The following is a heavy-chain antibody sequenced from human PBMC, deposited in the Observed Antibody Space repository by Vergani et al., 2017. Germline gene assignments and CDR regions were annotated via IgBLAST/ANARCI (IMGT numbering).Heavy chain of an antibody. CDR2: ISYDGSNK. Sequence: QVQLVESGGGVVQPGRSLRLSCAASGFTFSSSGMHWVRQAPGKGLEGVAVISYDGSNKYYADSVKGRFTISRETSKKPLYLQMNSLRAEDTAVYYCAKGPPLQRWLTLDYWGQGTLVTVSS. V-gene: IGHV3-30*18. D-gene: IGHD5-18*01. J-gene: IGHJ4*02. CDR1: GFTFSSSG. CDR3: AKGPPLQRWLTLDY.